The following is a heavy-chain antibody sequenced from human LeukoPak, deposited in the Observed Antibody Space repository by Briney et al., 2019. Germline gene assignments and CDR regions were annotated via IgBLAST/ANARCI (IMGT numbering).Heavy chain of an antibody. Sequence: TGGSLRLSCAASGFTFNKYVVSWVRQAPGKGLEWVSSISGSGDDTYYADSVKGRFTISRDNSKNTLFLQMNSLRAEDAAVYYCAKDERNWNYNLASQTYDWGQGTLVTVSS. D-gene: IGHD1-7*01. J-gene: IGHJ4*02. V-gene: IGHV3-23*01. CDR2: ISGSGDDT. CDR3: AKDERNWNYNLASQTYD. CDR1: GFTFNKYV.